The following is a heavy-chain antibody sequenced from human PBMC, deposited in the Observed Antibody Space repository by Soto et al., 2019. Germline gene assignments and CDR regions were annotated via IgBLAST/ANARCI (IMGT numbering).Heavy chain of an antibody. CDR2: ISGSGEMT. D-gene: IGHD1-1*01. CDR3: ARSEMTYNWND. J-gene: IGHJ4*02. CDR1: GFIFRDPW. Sequence: EVQLVESGGGLVKPGGSLRLSCAGSGFIFRDPWMSWVRQAPGKGLEWVSSISGSGEMTHYAESVKGRFTISRDNSKNTLYLQMESLRAEDTALYYCARSEMTYNWNDWGQGTLVTVSS. V-gene: IGHV3-23*04.